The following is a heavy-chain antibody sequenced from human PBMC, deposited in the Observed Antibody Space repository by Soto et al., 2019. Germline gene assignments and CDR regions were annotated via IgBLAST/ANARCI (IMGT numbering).Heavy chain of an antibody. CDR2: LNTYGNT. D-gene: IGHD2-8*02. CDR1: GGSISSYR. Sequence: SETLSLTCTVSGGSISSYRWSWIRQPAGKGLEWIGRLNTYGNTHYNPSLKSRVTVSVDTSRNQFFLTLRSVTADDTAVYYCANNPLTGGSRPGFGYYFHYWGQGTLVTVSS. CDR3: ANNPLTGGSRPGFGYYFHY. V-gene: IGHV4-4*07. J-gene: IGHJ4*02.